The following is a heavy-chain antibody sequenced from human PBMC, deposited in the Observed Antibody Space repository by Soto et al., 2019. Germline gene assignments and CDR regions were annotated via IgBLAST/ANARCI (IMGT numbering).Heavy chain of an antibody. J-gene: IGHJ4*02. D-gene: IGHD1-26*01. CDR1: GGTFSSYS. CDR2: IIPIFGTA. CDR3: ARDGGRHSGGIDY. Sequence: QVQLVQSGAEVKKPGSSVKVSCKASGGTFSSYSINWVRQAPGQGLEWMGEIIPIFGTANYAQKFQGRVTITADESTSTAHMELRRLRSEDTAVYYCARDGGRHSGGIDYWGQGTLVTVSS. V-gene: IGHV1-69*01.